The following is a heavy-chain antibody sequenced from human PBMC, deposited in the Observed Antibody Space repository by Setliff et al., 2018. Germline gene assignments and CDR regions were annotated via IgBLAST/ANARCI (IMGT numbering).Heavy chain of an antibody. CDR1: GGSFSGYY. J-gene: IGHJ4*02. D-gene: IGHD5-12*01. CDR3: ARGGYSRGPPVYYFDY. V-gene: IGHV4-34*01. CDR2: INHSGST. Sequence: PSETLSLTCAVYGGSFSGYYWSWIRQPPGKGLEWIGEINHSGSTNYNPSLKSRVTISVDTSKNQFSLKLSSVTAADTAVYYCARGGYSRGPPVYYFDYWDQGTLVTVSS.